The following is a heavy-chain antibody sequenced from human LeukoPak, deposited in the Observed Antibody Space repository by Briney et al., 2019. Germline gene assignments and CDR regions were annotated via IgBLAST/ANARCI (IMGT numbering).Heavy chain of an antibody. CDR1: GYTFNTYG. CDR2: INPNSGGT. J-gene: IGHJ4*02. D-gene: IGHD3-22*01. CDR3: ARDFPSPSYGRSGSFDY. Sequence: ASVKVSCKPYGYTFNTYGITWVRQAPGQGLEWMGWINPNSGGTNYAQKFQGRVTMTRDTSISTAYMELSRLRSDDTAVYYCARDFPSPSYGRSGSFDYWGQGTLVTVSS. V-gene: IGHV1-2*02.